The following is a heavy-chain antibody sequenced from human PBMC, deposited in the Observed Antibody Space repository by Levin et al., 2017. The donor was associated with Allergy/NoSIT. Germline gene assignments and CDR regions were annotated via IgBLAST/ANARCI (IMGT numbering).Heavy chain of an antibody. D-gene: IGHD6-13*01. CDR3: ARRGLTAAGTGPNWFGP. CDR2: VYSSGTT. Sequence: SQTLSLTCTVSGGSIGGTAYYWNWIRQPPGKGPEWIGDVYSSGTTHYNPSLRSRVTMSVDTSANVFSLTLNSVTDSDTAVHYCARRGLTAAGTGPNWFGPWGQGILVTVSS. CDR1: GGSIGGTAYY. V-gene: IGHV4-39*01. J-gene: IGHJ5*02.